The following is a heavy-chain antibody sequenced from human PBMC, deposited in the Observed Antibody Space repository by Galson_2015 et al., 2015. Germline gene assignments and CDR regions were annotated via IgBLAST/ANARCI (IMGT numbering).Heavy chain of an antibody. CDR3: ARDRIAAGAGWLDY. D-gene: IGHD6-13*01. J-gene: IGHJ4*02. V-gene: IGHV4-39*07. Sequence: ATLSLPCPVSGGSISIGSYYWGWIRQPPGEGLEWIGSIYYSGNTYYNPSLKSRVTISVDTSKNQFSLKLSSVTAADTAVYYCARDRIAAGAGWLDYWCQGTLVTVSS. CDR1: GGSISIGSYY. CDR2: IYYSGNT.